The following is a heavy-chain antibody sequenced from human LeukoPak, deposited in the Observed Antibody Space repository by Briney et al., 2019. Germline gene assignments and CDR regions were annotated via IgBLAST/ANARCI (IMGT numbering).Heavy chain of an antibody. V-gene: IGHV3-21*01. Sequence: PGGSLRLSCAASGFTFSSYSMNWVRQAPGKGLEWVSSISSSSSYTYYADSVKGRFTISRDNAKNSLYLQMNSLRAEDTAVYYCARALHYWGQETLVTVSS. J-gene: IGHJ4*02. CDR2: ISSSSSYT. CDR1: GFTFSSYS. CDR3: ARALHY.